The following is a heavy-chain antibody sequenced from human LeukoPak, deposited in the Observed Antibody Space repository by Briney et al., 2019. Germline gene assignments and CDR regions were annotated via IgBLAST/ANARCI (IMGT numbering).Heavy chain of an antibody. CDR1: GGSISSYY. CDR3: ARQLTYYADY. D-gene: IGHD3-22*01. J-gene: IGHJ4*02. Sequence: SETLSLTCTVSGGSISSYYWSWIRQPPGKGLKWIGNIYYSGYTTYSPSLRSRVTISVDTSKNQFSLKLSSVTAADTAVYYCARQLTYYADYWGQGTLVTVSS. V-gene: IGHV4-59*08. CDR2: IYYSGYT.